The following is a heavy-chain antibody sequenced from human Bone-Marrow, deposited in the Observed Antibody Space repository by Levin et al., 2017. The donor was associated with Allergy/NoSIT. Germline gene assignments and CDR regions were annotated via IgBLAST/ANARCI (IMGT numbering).Heavy chain of an antibody. CDR1: GFTFSDTW. J-gene: IGHJ4*02. V-gene: IGHV3-15*01. CDR3: ASGRPLADRQEYDY. D-gene: IGHD3-10*01. Sequence: GGSLRLSCAASGFTFSDTWMNWVRQAPGKGLEWVGRIKRKTDGGTTDYAAPVKGRFTISRDAAKNTLYLQMNNLETEDRAVDEGASGRPLADRQEYDYWGQGTLVTVSS. CDR2: IKRKTDGGTT.